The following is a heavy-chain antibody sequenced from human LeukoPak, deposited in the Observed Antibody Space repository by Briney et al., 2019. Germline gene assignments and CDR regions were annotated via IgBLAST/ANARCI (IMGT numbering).Heavy chain of an antibody. V-gene: IGHV3-48*01. CDR2: ISGSSSTI. D-gene: IGHD2-15*01. CDR3: ARYCSGGCYSGVDY. Sequence: GGSLRLSCAASGFTFSSYSMNWVRRAPGKGLEWVSYISGSSSTIYYAGSVKGRFTISRDNAKNSLYLQMNSLRAEDTAVYYCARYCSGGCYSGVDYWGQGTLSPSPQ. CDR1: GFTFSSYS. J-gene: IGHJ4*02.